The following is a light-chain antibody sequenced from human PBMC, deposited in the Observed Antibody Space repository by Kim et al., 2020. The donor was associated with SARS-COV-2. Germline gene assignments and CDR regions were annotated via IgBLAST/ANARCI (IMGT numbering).Light chain of an antibody. CDR3: LLSYSGARPVV. J-gene: IGLJ2*01. CDR1: TGGVTSGHY. CDR2: DTS. V-gene: IGLV7-46*01. Sequence: QAVVTQEPSLTVSPGGTVTLTCGSSTGGVTSGHYPYWFQQKPGQAPRTLIYDTSNKHSWTPARFSGSLLGGKAALTLSGAQPEDEAGYYCLLSYSGARPVVFGGGTQLAVL.